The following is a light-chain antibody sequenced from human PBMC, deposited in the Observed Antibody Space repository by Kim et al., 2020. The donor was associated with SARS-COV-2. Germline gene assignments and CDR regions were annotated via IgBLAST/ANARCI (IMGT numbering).Light chain of an antibody. Sequence: EILMTQSPAVLSVSPGERATLSCRASQSVSSNLAWYQQKPGQAPRLLIYGASTRAPGIPARFSGRGSGTEFTLTISSLQSEDFAVYYWQQYNNWLSWTFGQGTKVNIK. CDR3: QQYNNWLSWT. CDR2: GAS. V-gene: IGKV3-15*01. J-gene: IGKJ1*01. CDR1: QSVSSN.